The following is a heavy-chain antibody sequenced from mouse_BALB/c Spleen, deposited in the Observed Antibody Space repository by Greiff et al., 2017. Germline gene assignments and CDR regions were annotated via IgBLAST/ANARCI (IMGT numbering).Heavy chain of an antibody. CDR3: ARVNYYGSSFDY. Sequence: EVMLVESGGGLVQPGGSLRLSCATSGFTFTDYYMSWVRQPPGKALEWLGFIRNKANGYTTEYSASVKGRFTISRDNSQSILYLQMNTLRAEDSATYYCARVNYYGSSFDYWGQGTTLTVSS. CDR1: GFTFTDYY. V-gene: IGHV7-3*02. CDR2: IRNKANGYTT. J-gene: IGHJ2*01. D-gene: IGHD1-1*01.